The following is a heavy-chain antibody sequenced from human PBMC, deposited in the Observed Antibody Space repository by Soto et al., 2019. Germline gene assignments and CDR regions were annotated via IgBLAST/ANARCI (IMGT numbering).Heavy chain of an antibody. Sequence: SETLSLTCTVSGGSISSSSYYWAWVRQPPGKGLEWIGSVYYSGTTYYNPSLKSRVTISGDTSKNQFSLKLSSVTAADTAVYYCARGGVDYYDSSGYYFSPYYFDYWGQGTLVTVSS. J-gene: IGHJ4*02. CDR1: GGSISSSSYY. V-gene: IGHV4-39*07. CDR3: ARGGVDYYDSSGYYFSPYYFDY. CDR2: VYYSGTT. D-gene: IGHD3-22*01.